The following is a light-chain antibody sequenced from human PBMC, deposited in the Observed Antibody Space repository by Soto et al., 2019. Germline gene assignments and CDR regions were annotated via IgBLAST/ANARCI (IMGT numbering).Light chain of an antibody. V-gene: IGKV1-5*01. Sequence: DIQMAQSPSTLSASVGDRVTITCRASQTISSSLAWYQQQPGKSPKLLIYDVSTLKRGVPSRFSGSRSGTEFTLSISSLQPDDFATYYCQQYHTCSYTFGQGTSLESK. CDR1: QTISSS. CDR3: QQYHTCSYT. J-gene: IGKJ2*01. CDR2: DVS.